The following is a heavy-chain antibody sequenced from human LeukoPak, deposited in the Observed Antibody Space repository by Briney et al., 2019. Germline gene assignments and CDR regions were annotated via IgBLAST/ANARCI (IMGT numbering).Heavy chain of an antibody. J-gene: IGHJ6*03. Sequence: SETLSLTCTVSGGSISSSSYYWGWIRQPPGKGLGWIGSIYYSGSTYYNPSLKSRVTISVDTSKNQFSLKLSSVTAADTAVYYCARRSTKAWYYYYYMDVWGKGTTVTISS. CDR1: GGSISSSSYY. CDR3: ARRSTKAWYYYYYMDV. CDR2: IYYSGST. V-gene: IGHV4-39*01.